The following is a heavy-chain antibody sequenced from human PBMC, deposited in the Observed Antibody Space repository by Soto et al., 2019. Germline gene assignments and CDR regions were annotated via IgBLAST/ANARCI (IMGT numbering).Heavy chain of an antibody. V-gene: IGHV3-23*01. Sequence: EVQLLESGGGSVQPGGSLRLSCAASGFIFSNYAMSWVRQAPGKGLEWVSAISGSGGSTYYADSVKGRFTISRDNSKNTLYLQMNALRAEDTAVYFCAKANLFCTGPSCFVFWGQGTLVTVSS. CDR3: AKANLFCTGPSCFVF. CDR1: GFIFSNYA. CDR2: ISGSGGST. J-gene: IGHJ4*02. D-gene: IGHD2-8*02.